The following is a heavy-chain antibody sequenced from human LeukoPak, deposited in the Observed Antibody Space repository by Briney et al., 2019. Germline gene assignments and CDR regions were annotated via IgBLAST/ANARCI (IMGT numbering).Heavy chain of an antibody. CDR3: ARDRYDFWSAYVGNFPDS. CDR2: ISVYNGNT. V-gene: IGHV1-18*01. Sequence: ASVKVSCKASGYTFINYGITWVRQAPGQGLEWMGWISVYNGNTNSAQRLQGRVTRTADTSTSTAYMELRGLRYDDTAVYYCARDRYDFWSAYVGNFPDSWGQGTLVTVSS. CDR1: GYTFINYG. D-gene: IGHD3-3*01. J-gene: IGHJ5*01.